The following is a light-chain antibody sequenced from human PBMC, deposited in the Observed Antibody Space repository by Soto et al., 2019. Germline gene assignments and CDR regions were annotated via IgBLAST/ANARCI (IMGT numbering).Light chain of an antibody. CDR3: QQYNSYSGA. Sequence: DIKMNQSPSTLSASVGDRVTITCRASQSISSWLAWYQQKPGKAPKLLIYKASSLESGVPSRFSGSGSGTEFTLTISSLQPDDFATYYCQQYNSYSGAFGQGTKVDIK. J-gene: IGKJ1*01. CDR1: QSISSW. CDR2: KAS. V-gene: IGKV1-5*03.